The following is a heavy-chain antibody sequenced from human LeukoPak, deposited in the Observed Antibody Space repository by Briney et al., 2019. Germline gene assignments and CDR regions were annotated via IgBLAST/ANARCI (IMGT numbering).Heavy chain of an antibody. CDR1: GFTFSDYY. D-gene: IGHD6-13*01. Sequence: GGSLRLSCAASGFTFSDYYMSWIGQTPGKGGEGVSYISRSASTPFHAASVKCPFTISRVNANTSLYLQMNSLRAEDTPVYYCARSPATSYSNYWYQTDFWGQGTLVTVSS. CDR3: ARSPATSYSNYWYQTDF. J-gene: IGHJ4*02. CDR2: ISRSASTP. V-gene: IGHV3-11*01.